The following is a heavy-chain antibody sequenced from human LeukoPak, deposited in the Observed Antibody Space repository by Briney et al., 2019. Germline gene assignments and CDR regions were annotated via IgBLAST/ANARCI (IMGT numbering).Heavy chain of an antibody. D-gene: IGHD3-22*01. Sequence: SETQSLTRTVSGYSISSGYYWGWIRQPPGKGLEWIGYIYTSGSTNYKPTLKSRVTISVDTSKNQYSLKLSSVTAADTAVYYCARQYHCYDSAYYIDYWGQGTLVTVSS. CDR1: GYSISSGYY. V-gene: IGHV4-38-2*02. CDR3: ARQYHCYDSAYYIDY. J-gene: IGHJ4*01. CDR2: IYTSGST.